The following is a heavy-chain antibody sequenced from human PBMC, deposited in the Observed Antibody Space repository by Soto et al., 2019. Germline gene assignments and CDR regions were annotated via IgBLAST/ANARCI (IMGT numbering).Heavy chain of an antibody. CDR1: GGSISSYY. D-gene: IGHD6-13*01. V-gene: IGHV4-59*08. CDR2: IYYSGST. CDR3: ARLLGEYSSSWLDY. Sequence: QVQLQESGPGLVKPSETLSLTCTVSGGSISSYYWSWIRQPPGKGLEWIGYIYYSGSTNYNPSLKSRVTISVDTSKNQFSLKLSSVTAADTAVYYCARLLGEYSSSWLDYWGQGTLVTVSS. J-gene: IGHJ4*02.